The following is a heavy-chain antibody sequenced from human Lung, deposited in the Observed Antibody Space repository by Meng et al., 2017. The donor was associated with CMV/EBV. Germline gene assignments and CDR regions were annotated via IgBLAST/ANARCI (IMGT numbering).Heavy chain of an antibody. J-gene: IGHJ4*02. V-gene: IGHV1-2*02. D-gene: IGHD3-22*01. Sequence: ASVXVSXKVSGYTFSDYYMHWVRQAPGQGLEWMGWINPNSGGTNYAQKFQGRVTMTRDTSISTAYMELSRLRSDDTAVYYCAREDYHDSTSYQDFDYWGQGTXVTVSS. CDR1: GYTFSDYY. CDR2: INPNSGGT. CDR3: AREDYHDSTSYQDFDY.